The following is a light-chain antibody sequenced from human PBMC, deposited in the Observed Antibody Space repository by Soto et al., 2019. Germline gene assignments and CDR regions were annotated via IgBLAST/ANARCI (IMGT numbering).Light chain of an antibody. V-gene: IGLV2-14*01. Sequence: QSALTQPASVSGWPGQSITIYCTGTSSDVGGSIYVSWYQLSPGKAPKLLIYYVDRPSGVSNRFSGSKSGNTASLTISGLQAEDEADYYCNSYTSSGTVVFGGGTKLTVL. CDR3: NSYTSSGTVV. CDR1: SSDVGGSIY. J-gene: IGLJ3*02. CDR2: YV.